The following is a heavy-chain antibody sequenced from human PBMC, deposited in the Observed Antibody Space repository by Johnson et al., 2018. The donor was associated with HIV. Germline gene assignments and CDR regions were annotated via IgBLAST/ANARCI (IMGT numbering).Heavy chain of an antibody. D-gene: IGHD3-16*02. CDR1: GFSFSDYY. Sequence: QVQLVESGGALVQPGGSLRLSCAASGFSFSDYYMSCIRQAPGRGLEWVSYIRGSDRTTYYAESVRGRFTISRDIVKNSLCPQINSLRDEDTALYYCARGGLGYQNIHDPFDIWGQGT. CDR2: IRGSDRTT. J-gene: IGHJ3*02. V-gene: IGHV3-11*01. CDR3: ARGGLGYQNIHDPFDI.